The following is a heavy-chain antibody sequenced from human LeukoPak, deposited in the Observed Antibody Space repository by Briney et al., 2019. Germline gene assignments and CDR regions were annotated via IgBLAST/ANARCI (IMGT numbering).Heavy chain of an antibody. D-gene: IGHD3-3*01. J-gene: IGHJ4*02. Sequence: PGGSLRLSCAASGFTFSSYAMSWVRQAPGNGLEWVSAISGSGGSTYYADSVKGRFTVSRDNAKNTLYLQMNSLRAEDTAVYYCARDYDFDDYWGQGTLVTVSS. V-gene: IGHV3-23*01. CDR2: ISGSGGST. CDR1: GFTFSSYA. CDR3: ARDYDFDDY.